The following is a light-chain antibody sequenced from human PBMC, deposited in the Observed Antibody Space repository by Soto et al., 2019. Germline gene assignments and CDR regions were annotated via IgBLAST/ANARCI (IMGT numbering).Light chain of an antibody. CDR2: VAS. CDR3: QHYNSYSEA. CDR1: QGISSY. Sequence: IQLTQSPSSLSASVGDRVTITCRASQGISSYLTWYQQKPGKAPKVLIYVASTLQSGVPPRFSGSGSGTEFTLTISSLQPDDFATYYCQHYNSYSEAFGQGTKVDIK. V-gene: IGKV1-9*01. J-gene: IGKJ1*01.